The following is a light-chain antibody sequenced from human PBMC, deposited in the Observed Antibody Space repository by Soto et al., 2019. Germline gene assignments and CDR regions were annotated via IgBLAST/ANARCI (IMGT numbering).Light chain of an antibody. CDR3: QQYYNWPLT. J-gene: IGKJ4*01. V-gene: IGKV3-15*01. CDR2: GAS. Sequence: TQSPSALPLSPGERAPLSCRASQSVSSNLAWYQQKPGQAPRLLIYGASTRASGIPARFSGSGSGTEFTLTISSLQSEDFAVYYCQQYYNWPLTFGGGTKVDIK. CDR1: QSVSSN.